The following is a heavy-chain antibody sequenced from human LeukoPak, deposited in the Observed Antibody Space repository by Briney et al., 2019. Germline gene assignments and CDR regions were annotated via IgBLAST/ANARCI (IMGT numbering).Heavy chain of an antibody. D-gene: IGHD3-9*01. J-gene: IGHJ4*02. Sequence: ASAKVSCKASGYTFTSYDINWARQATGQGLEWMGWMNPNSGNTGYAQKFQGRVTMTRNTSISTAYMELSSLRSEDTAVYYCARGPGYDILTGYYPPDYWGQGTLVTVSS. V-gene: IGHV1-8*01. CDR1: GYTFTSYD. CDR3: ARGPGYDILTGYYPPDY. CDR2: MNPNSGNT.